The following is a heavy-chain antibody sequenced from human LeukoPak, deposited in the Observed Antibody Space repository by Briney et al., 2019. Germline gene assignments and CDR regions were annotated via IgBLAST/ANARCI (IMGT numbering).Heavy chain of an antibody. V-gene: IGHV3-33*01. D-gene: IGHD5-24*01. CDR3: ARSQDGPSLYYMDV. Sequence: PGRSLRLSCAASGFTFSSYGMHWVRQAPGKGLEWVAVIWYDGSNKYYADSVRGRFTISRDNAKNSLYLQMNSLRAEDTAVYYCARSQDGPSLYYMDVWGEGTTVTVSS. J-gene: IGHJ6*03. CDR1: GFTFSSYG. CDR2: IWYDGSNK.